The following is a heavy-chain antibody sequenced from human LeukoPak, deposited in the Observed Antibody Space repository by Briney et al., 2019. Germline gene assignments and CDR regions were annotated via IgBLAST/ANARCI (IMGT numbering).Heavy chain of an antibody. Sequence: SETLSLTCTVSGGSVSSGGYYWSWIRQTLGKGLEWIGYIYYSGSTNYNPSLKSRVTISVDTSKNQFSLKLSSVTAADTAVYYCARSKWELLDYWGQGALVTVSS. V-gene: IGHV4-61*08. CDR2: IYYSGST. CDR3: ARSKWELLDY. J-gene: IGHJ4*02. CDR1: GGSVSSGGYY. D-gene: IGHD1-26*01.